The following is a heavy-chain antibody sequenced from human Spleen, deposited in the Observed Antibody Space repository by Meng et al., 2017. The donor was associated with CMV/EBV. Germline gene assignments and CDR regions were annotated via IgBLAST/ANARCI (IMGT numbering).Heavy chain of an antibody. CDR2: IYYSGST. Sequence: SETLSLTCTVSGGSISSNNFYWGWIRQPPGKGLEWIGSIYYSGSTNSSPSLKSRVSISIDTSNNQFSLKLSSVTAADTAVYYCARASPTGDGDYWGQGTLVTVSS. CDR1: GGSISSNNFY. CDR3: ARASPTGDGDY. V-gene: IGHV4-39*07. J-gene: IGHJ4*02.